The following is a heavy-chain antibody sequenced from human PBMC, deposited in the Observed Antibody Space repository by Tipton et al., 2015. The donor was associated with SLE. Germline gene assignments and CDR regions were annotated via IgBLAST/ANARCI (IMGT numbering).Heavy chain of an antibody. D-gene: IGHD1-26*01. J-gene: IGHJ6*03. V-gene: IGHV4-39*07. CDR1: GGSISSSSYY. CDR3: ARCSRKRLGLYYYYMDV. Sequence: GLVKPSETLSLTCTVSGGSISSSSYYWGWIRQPPGKGLEWIGSIYYSGSTYYNPSLKSRVTISVDTSKNQFSLKLSSVTAADTAVYYCARCSRKRLGLYYYYMDVWGKGTTVTVSS. CDR2: IYYSGST.